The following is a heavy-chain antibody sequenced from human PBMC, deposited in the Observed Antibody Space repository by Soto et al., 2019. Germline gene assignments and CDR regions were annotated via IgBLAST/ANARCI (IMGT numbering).Heavy chain of an antibody. Sequence: QAHLVESGGGVVQPGRSLRLSCAASGFTFTSYGMHWVRQAPGTRLGWVAVISYDGGLQHYADSVKGRFTISRDNSKNMVLLQRNSLRAEDTAVYYCVSDRGYGHASVPYSWGQGTLVSVSS. J-gene: IGHJ4*02. CDR3: VSDRGYGHASVPYS. CDR1: GFTFTSYG. CDR2: ISYDGGLQ. D-gene: IGHD5-18*01. V-gene: IGHV3-30*03.